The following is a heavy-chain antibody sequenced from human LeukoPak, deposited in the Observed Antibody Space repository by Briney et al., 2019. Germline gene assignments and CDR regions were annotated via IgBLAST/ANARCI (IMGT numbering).Heavy chain of an antibody. CDR3: ARQADYNVLTGYHMGHLDY. CDR2: IYPGDSDT. D-gene: IGHD3-9*01. J-gene: IGHJ4*02. CDR1: GYSFTSYW. Sequence: HGESLKISCKGSGYSFTSYWIGWVRQMPGKGLGWMGIIYPGDSDTRYSPSFQGQVTISADKSITTAYLQWSSLQASDTAMYYGARQADYNVLTGYHMGHLDYWGQGTLVTVSS. V-gene: IGHV5-51*01.